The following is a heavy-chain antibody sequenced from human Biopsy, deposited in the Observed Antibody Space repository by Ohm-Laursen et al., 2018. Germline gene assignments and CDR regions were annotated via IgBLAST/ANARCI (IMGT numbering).Heavy chain of an antibody. V-gene: IGHV4-39*01. CDR2: IFYRGST. CDR3: ARDYDTSGYYYVS. D-gene: IGHD3-22*01. Sequence: SDTLSLTCTVSGGSISSGGSYWSWIRRPPGKGLEWIGSIFYRGSTHYKPSLKSRVNISVDTSKNQFSLKLNSVTAADTAVYYCARDYDTSGYYYVSWGQGTLVTVSS. CDR1: GGSISSGGSY. J-gene: IGHJ5*02.